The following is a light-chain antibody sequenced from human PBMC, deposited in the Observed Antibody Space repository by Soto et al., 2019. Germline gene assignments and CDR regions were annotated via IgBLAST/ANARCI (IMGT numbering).Light chain of an antibody. V-gene: IGKV3-15*01. Sequence: EIVMTQSPATLSVSAGERATLSCRASQSISSDLAWYQQKPGQAPRLLIYGSARATGIPARFSGSGSGTDFTLTISSLQSEDSALYYCQQYNWWPWTFGQGTKVDIK. CDR3: QQYNWWPWT. CDR2: GS. CDR1: QSISSD. J-gene: IGKJ1*01.